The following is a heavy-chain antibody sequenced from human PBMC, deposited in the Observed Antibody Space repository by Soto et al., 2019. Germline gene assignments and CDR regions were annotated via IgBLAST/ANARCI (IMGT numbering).Heavy chain of an antibody. CDR2: ISPYNGDP. Sequence: QVQLLQSGNEAQKPGASVMVSCKTSGYPFTSYGVSWVRQATGQGLGWIGLISPYNGDPLYARKFRGRATVTADSATDTVYVELRSLTSDETALYYCVRDASSGYRGWWDPWGQGTLVTVSS. J-gene: IGHJ5*02. CDR3: VRDASSGYRGWWDP. D-gene: IGHD6-25*01. CDR1: GYPFTSYG. V-gene: IGHV1-18*01.